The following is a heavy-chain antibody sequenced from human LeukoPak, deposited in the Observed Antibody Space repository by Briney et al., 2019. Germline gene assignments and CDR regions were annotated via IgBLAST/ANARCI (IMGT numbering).Heavy chain of an antibody. J-gene: IGHJ6*02. CDR2: INPSGGST. D-gene: IGHD6-19*01. Sequence: VASVNVSCKASGYTFTSYYMHWVRQAPGQGLEWMGIINPSGGSTSYAQKFQGRVTMTRDTSTSTVYMELSSLRSEDTAVYYCAREHRIAVAGTHYYGMDVWGQGTTVTVSS. CDR1: GYTFTSYY. V-gene: IGHV1-46*01. CDR3: AREHRIAVAGTHYYGMDV.